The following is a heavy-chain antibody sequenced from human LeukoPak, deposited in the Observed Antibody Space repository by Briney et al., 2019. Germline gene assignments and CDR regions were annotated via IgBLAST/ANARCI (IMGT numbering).Heavy chain of an antibody. Sequence: ASVKVSCKASGYTFTSYYIHWVRQAPGQGLEWMGIISPSGGSTNYAQKFQGRVTMTRDTSTSTVYMELSSLRSEDTAVYYCARDGRIRFLEWSTYGMDVWGQGTTVTVSS. CDR3: ARDGRIRFLEWSTYGMDV. CDR2: ISPSGGST. CDR1: GYTFTSYY. D-gene: IGHD3-3*01. J-gene: IGHJ6*02. V-gene: IGHV1-46*01.